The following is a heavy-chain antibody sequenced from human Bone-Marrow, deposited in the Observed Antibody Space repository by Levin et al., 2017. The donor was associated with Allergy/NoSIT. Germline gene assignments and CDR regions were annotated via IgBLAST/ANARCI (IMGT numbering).Heavy chain of an antibody. CDR1: GYSISSSNW. J-gene: IGHJ4*02. V-gene: IGHV4-28*03. CDR2: IYYSGST. D-gene: IGHD3-22*01. CDR3: ARVSDSSGYYQPLDY. Sequence: SETLSLTCAVSGYSISSSNWWGWIRQPPGKGLEWIGYIYYSGSTYYNSSLKSRVTMSVDTSKNQFSLKLSSVTAVDTAVYYCARVSDSSGYYQPLDYWGQGILVTVSS.